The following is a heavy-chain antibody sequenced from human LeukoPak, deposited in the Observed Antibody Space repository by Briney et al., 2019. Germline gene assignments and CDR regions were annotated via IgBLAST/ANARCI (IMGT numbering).Heavy chain of an antibody. J-gene: IGHJ4*02. V-gene: IGHV3-7*01. CDR1: EFSFSSYW. CDR3: ARLGARQILEY. Sequence: GGSLRLSCAASEFSFSSYWMSWVRQAPGKGLEWVANIRQDGGEKYYLDSMKGRFTVSRDNAKNSLYLQMNSLRAEDTAVYYCARLGARQILEYWGQGTLVTVSS. CDR2: IRQDGGEK. D-gene: IGHD4-17*01.